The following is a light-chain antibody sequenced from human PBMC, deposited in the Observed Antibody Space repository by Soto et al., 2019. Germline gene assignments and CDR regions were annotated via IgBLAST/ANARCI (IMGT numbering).Light chain of an antibody. CDR1: QSISSW. CDR2: KAS. CDR3: QQYSGYPFT. V-gene: IGKV1-5*03. J-gene: IGKJ3*01. Sequence: DIQMTQSPSTLSASVGDRVTITCRASQSISSWLAWYQQKPGKAPKLLIYKASSLESGVPSRFSGCGSGTEFTLTISSLQPDDFATYFCQQYSGYPFTFGPGTKVDIK.